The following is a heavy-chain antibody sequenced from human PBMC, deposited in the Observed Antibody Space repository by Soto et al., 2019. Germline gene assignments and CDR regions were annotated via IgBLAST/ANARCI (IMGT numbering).Heavy chain of an antibody. CDR3: ARSVEGHFDY. CDR2: ITSDTKTI. V-gene: IGHV3-48*02. J-gene: IGHJ4*02. CDR1: GFTFSIYS. Sequence: EVQLVESGGDLVQRGGSLRLSCAASGFTFSIYSMNWVRQAPGKGLEWVSYITSDTKTIKYADSVKGRFTISRDNAKSSVYLQMNRLRDEDTAVYYCARSVEGHFDYWGQGTVVTVS. D-gene: IGHD6-19*01.